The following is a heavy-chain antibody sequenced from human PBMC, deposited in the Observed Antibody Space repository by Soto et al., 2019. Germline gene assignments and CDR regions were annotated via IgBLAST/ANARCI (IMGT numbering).Heavy chain of an antibody. V-gene: IGHV4-31*03. CDR3: ARSHDSSLGNYFDY. Sequence: PSETLSLTCTVSGGSISSGGYYWSWIRQHPGKGLEWIGYIYYSGSTYYNPSLKSRVTISVDTSKNQFSLKLSSVTAADTAVYYCARSHDSSLGNYFDYCGQGTLVTVSS. D-gene: IGHD3-22*01. CDR1: GGSISSGGYY. CDR2: IYYSGST. J-gene: IGHJ4*02.